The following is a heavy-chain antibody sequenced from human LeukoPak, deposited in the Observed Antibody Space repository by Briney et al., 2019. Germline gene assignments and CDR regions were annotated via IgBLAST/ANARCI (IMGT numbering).Heavy chain of an antibody. J-gene: IGHJ2*01. CDR3: ARPYCTGGNCYYDYWYFDL. D-gene: IGHD2-15*01. CDR2: LSHSGTT. Sequence: SETLSLTCTVSGGSIRTSYWSWIRQPPGKGLEWVGHLSHSGTTNYNPSLKDRVIISLDTSKNQFSLKLSSVTAADTAVYYCARPYCTGGNCYYDYWYFDLWGRGTLVTVSS. CDR1: GGSIRTSY. V-gene: IGHV4-59*08.